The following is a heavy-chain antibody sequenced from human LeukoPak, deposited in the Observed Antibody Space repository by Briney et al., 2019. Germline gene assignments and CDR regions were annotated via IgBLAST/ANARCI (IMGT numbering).Heavy chain of an antibody. D-gene: IGHD3-22*01. CDR2: ISGSGGST. Sequence: GGSLRLSCAASGFTVSSNYMSWVRQAPGKGLEWVSAISGSGGSTYYADSVKGRFTISRDNSKNTLYLQMNSLRAEDTAVYYCAKAGYYDSSGYYLVYWGQGTLVTVSS. CDR3: AKAGYYDSSGYYLVY. V-gene: IGHV3-23*01. J-gene: IGHJ4*02. CDR1: GFTVSSNY.